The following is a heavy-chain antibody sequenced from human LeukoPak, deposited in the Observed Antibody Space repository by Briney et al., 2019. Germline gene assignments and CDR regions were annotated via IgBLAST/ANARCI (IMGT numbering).Heavy chain of an antibody. D-gene: IGHD1-26*01. V-gene: IGHV3-23*01. CDR3: AKDQDVYSGSQS. CDR1: GFTFSSYA. J-gene: IGHJ4*02. Sequence: GGSLRLSCAASGFTFSSYAMSWVRQAPGKGLEWVSAVSGSGGSTYYADSVKGRFTISRDNSKNTLYLQMNSLRAEDTAVYYCAKDQDVYSGSQSWGQGTLVTVSS. CDR2: VSGSGGST.